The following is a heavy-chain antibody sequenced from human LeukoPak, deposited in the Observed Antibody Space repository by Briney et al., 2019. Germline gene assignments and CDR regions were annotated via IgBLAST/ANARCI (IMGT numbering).Heavy chain of an antibody. Sequence: PGGSLRLSCAASGFTFSSYWMHWVRQVSGKGLVWVSRINSDGSSTSYADSVKGRFTIPRDNAKNTLYLQMNSLRAEDTAVYYCAREGSGWYGYYYYYGMDVWGQGTTVTVSS. J-gene: IGHJ6*02. CDR2: INSDGSST. D-gene: IGHD6-19*01. V-gene: IGHV3-74*01. CDR1: GFTFSSYW. CDR3: AREGSGWYGYYYYYGMDV.